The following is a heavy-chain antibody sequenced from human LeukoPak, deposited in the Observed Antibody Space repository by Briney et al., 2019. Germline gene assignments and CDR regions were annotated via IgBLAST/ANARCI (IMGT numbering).Heavy chain of an antibody. Sequence: PGGSLRLSCAASGFTFSSYAMSWVRQAPGKGLEWVSSISGSGGSTYYADSVKGRFTISRDNSKNTLYLQMNRLRAEDTAVYYCAKEFLGYCSGGSCKNIDYWGQGTLVTVSS. CDR1: GFTFSSYA. J-gene: IGHJ4*02. CDR3: AKEFLGYCSGGSCKNIDY. CDR2: ISGSGGST. D-gene: IGHD2-15*01. V-gene: IGHV3-23*01.